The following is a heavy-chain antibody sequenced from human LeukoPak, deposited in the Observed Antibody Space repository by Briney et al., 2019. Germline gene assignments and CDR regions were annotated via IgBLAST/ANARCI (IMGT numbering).Heavy chain of an antibody. D-gene: IGHD2-15*01. V-gene: IGHV1-69*13. CDR1: GGTFSSYA. CDR2: IIPIFGTA. CDR3: ARDPGASVVAATHWFDP. J-gene: IGHJ5*02. Sequence: ASVKVSCEASGGTFSSYAISWVRQAPGQGLEWMGGIIPIFGTANYAQKFQGRVTITADESTSTAYMELSSLRSEDTAVYYCARDPGASVVAATHWFDPWGQGTLVTVSS.